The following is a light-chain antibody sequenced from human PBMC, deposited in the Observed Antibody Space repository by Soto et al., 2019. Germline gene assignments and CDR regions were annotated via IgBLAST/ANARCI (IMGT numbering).Light chain of an antibody. CDR2: WAS. V-gene: IGKV4-1*01. CDR3: QQYGSSPS. J-gene: IGKJ4*01. CDR1: QSVLYSSNNKNY. Sequence: EIVVTQSPDSLAVSLGERATINCKSSQSVLYSSNNKNYLAWYQQKPRQPPKLLIYWASTRESGVPDRFSGSGSGTDFILTISRLEPEDFTVYYCQQYGSSPSFGGGTKVEIK.